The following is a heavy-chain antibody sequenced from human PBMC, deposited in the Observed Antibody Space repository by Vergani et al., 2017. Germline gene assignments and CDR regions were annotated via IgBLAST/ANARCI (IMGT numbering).Heavy chain of an antibody. V-gene: IGHV4-34*01. CDR3: ARASYSYGPYYYYYMDV. CDR1: GGSFSGYY. J-gene: IGHJ6*03. CDR2: INHSGST. Sequence: QVQLQQWGAGLLKPSETLSLTCAVYGGSFSGYYWSWIRQPPGKGLEWIGEINHSGSTNYNPSLNIRVPISVDTSKNQFSLKLSSVTAADAAVYYCARASYSYGPYYYYYMDVWGKGTTVTVSS. D-gene: IGHD5-18*01.